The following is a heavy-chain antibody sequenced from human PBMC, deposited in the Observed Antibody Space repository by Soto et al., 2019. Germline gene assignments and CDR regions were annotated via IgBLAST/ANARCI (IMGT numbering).Heavy chain of an antibody. CDR3: AKLYDSSGYYRDY. J-gene: IGHJ4*02. CDR1: GGTFSSYA. D-gene: IGHD3-22*01. CDR2: IMPIFGTA. Sequence: SVKVSCKASGGTFSSYAISWVRQAPGQGLEWMGGIMPIFGTANYAQKFQGRVTITADESTSTAYMELSSLRSEDTAVYYCAKLYDSSGYYRDYWGQGTLVTVSS. V-gene: IGHV1-69*13.